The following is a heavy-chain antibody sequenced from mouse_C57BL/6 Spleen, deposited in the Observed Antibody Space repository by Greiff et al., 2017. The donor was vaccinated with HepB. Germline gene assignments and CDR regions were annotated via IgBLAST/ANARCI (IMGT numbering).Heavy chain of an antibody. J-gene: IGHJ4*01. D-gene: IGHD1-1*01. Sequence: QVQLKQSGAELVKPGASVKISCKASGYAFSSYWMNWVKQRPGKGLEWIGQIYPGDGDTNYNGKFKGKATLTADKSSSKAYMQLSSLTSEDSAVYFCARCSSYAMDYWGQGTSVTVSS. CDR3: ARCSSYAMDY. CDR1: GYAFSSYW. CDR2: IYPGDGDT. V-gene: IGHV1-80*01.